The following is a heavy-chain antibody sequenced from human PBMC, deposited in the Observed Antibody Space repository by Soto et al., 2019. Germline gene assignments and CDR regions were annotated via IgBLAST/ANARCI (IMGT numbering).Heavy chain of an antibody. CDR3: ARERAWISAFDI. D-gene: IGHD5-12*01. CDR1: GYTFTSYG. J-gene: IGHJ3*02. Sequence: ASVKVSCKASGYTFTSYGISWVRQAPRQGLEWMGWISAYNGNTNYAQKLQGRVTMTTDTSTSTAYMELRSLRSDDTAVYFCARERAWISAFDIWGQGTMVTVSS. CDR2: ISAYNGNT. V-gene: IGHV1-18*01.